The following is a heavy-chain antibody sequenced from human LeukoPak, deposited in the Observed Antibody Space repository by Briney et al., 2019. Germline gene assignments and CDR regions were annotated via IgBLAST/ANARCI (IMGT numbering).Heavy chain of an antibody. CDR1: GFTFDDYT. D-gene: IGHD1-26*01. CDR2: INENGDIA. J-gene: IGHJ4*02. Sequence: GGSLRLSCAASGFTFDDYTMHWVRQGPGKSLEWVSLINENGDIAYYGDSVRGRFTVSRDNAKNSLYLQMNSLTTEDTALYYCAKARWEPNFDYWGQGTLVTVSS. CDR3: AKARWEPNFDY. V-gene: IGHV3-43*02.